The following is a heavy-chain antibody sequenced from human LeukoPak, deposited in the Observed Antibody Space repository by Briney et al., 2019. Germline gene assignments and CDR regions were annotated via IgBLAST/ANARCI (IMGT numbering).Heavy chain of an antibody. CDR3: AREGGWSILYKFDY. D-gene: IGHD6-19*01. CDR2: ISYDGSNK. J-gene: IGHJ4*02. V-gene: IGHV3-30-3*01. CDR1: GFTFSSYA. Sequence: PGRSLRLSCAASGFTFSSYAMHWVRQAPGKGLEWVAVISYDGSNKYYADSVKGRFTISRDNSKNTLYLQMNSLRAEDTAVYYCAREGGWSILYKFDYWGQGTLVTVSS.